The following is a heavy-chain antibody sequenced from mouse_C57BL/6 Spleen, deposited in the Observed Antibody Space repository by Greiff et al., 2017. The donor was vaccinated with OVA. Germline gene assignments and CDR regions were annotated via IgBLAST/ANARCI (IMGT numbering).Heavy chain of an antibody. D-gene: IGHD1-1*01. CDR3: ARPPTVVRYFDV. Sequence: VQLQPPGAELVKPGASVKLSCKASGYTFTSYWLHWVKQRPGPGLEWIGMIPPNSGSTNYNEKFKSKATLTVDKTSSTAYMQLSSLTSEDSAVYYCARPPTVVRYFDVWGTGTTVTVSS. J-gene: IGHJ1*03. CDR2: IPPNSGST. CDR1: GYTFTSYW. V-gene: IGHV1-64*01.